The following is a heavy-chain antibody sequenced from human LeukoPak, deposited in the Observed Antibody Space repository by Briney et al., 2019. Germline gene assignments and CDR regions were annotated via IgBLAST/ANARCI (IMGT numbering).Heavy chain of an antibody. CDR2: ISGSGGST. CDR1: GFTFSSYA. D-gene: IGHD1-1*01. V-gene: IGHV3-23*01. J-gene: IGHJ4*02. Sequence: GGSLRLSCAASGFTFSSYAMSWVRQAPGKGLEWVSAISGSGGSTYYADSVKGRFTIPRDNSKNTLYLQMNSLRAGDTAVYYCAKDAIGTPLCYWGQGTLVTVSS. CDR3: AKDAIGTPLCY.